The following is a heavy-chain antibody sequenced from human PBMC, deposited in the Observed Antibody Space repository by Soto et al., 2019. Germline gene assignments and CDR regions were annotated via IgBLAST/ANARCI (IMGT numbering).Heavy chain of an antibody. J-gene: IGHJ4*02. CDR2: IIPICGTT. V-gene: IGHV1-69*12. Sequence: QVQLVQSGAEVKKPGSSVKVSCKASGGTFSNYAISWVRQAPGQGLEWMGGIIPICGTTNYAQRFQGRVTMTADESTSTAYMELSSLRSEDTAVYYCARVSSGWYKDYFDYWGQGTLVTVSS. D-gene: IGHD6-13*01. CDR1: GGTFSNYA. CDR3: ARVSSGWYKDYFDY.